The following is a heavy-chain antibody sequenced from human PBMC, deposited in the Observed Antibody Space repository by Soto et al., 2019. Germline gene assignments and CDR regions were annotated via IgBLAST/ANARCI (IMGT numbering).Heavy chain of an antibody. Sequence: TETLSLTCTVSGASISGFYWSWIRKSAGRGLEWIGRIYATGTTDYNPSLKSRVMMSVDTSKKQFSLKLRSVTAADTAVYYCVRDGTKTLRDWFDPWGQGISVTVSS. CDR3: VRDGTKTLRDWFDP. CDR1: GASISGFY. D-gene: IGHD1-1*01. CDR2: IYATGTT. V-gene: IGHV4-4*07. J-gene: IGHJ5*02.